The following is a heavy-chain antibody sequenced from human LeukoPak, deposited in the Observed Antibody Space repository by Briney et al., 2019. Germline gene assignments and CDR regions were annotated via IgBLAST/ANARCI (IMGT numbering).Heavy chain of an antibody. CDR3: AGRGRRYFRD. Sequence: SETLSLTCTVSGASISSDYWSWIRQSPGKGLEWIGYIYDSGNTDYNPSLKSRVSISMNTSKYQFSLNLSSVTDADAAVYYCAGRGRRYFRDWGQGTLVTVSS. V-gene: IGHV4-59*08. J-gene: IGHJ1*01. CDR1: GASISSDY. CDR2: IYDSGNT.